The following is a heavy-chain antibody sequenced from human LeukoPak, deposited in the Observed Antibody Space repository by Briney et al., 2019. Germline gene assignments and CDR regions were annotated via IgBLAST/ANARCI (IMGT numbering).Heavy chain of an antibody. V-gene: IGHV4-34*01. CDR1: GGSFSGYY. CDR2: INHSGST. CDR3: ARLNYGRLPVDY. D-gene: IGHD4-17*01. J-gene: IGHJ4*02. Sequence: SETLSLTCAVYGGSFSGYYWSWIRQPPGKGLEWIGEINHSGSTNYNPSLKSRVTISVDTSKNQFSLKLSSVTAADTAVYYCARLNYGRLPVDYWGQGTLVTVSS.